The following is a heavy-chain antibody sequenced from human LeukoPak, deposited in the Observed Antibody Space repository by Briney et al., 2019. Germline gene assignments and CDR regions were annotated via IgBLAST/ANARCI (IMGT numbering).Heavy chain of an antibody. CDR1: GFTFSSYV. Sequence: PGGSLRLSCAASGFTFSSYVMSWVRQAPGKGLEWVSGINWNGGSTGYADSVKGRFTISRDNAKNSLYLQMNSLRAEDTALYYCARGMIGPFDIWGQGTMVTVSS. CDR3: ARGMIGPFDI. V-gene: IGHV3-20*04. J-gene: IGHJ3*02. D-gene: IGHD3-22*01. CDR2: INWNGGST.